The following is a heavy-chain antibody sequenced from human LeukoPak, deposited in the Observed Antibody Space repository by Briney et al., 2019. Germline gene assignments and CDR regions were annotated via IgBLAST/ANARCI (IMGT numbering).Heavy chain of an antibody. V-gene: IGHV3-23*01. CDR1: GFTFVGYA. D-gene: IGHD5-24*01. CDR3: AKALDTYGYMRFDY. Sequence: GGSLRLSCATSGFTFVGYAMTWVRQAPGKGLEWVSAINGGGDTTYYADSVKGRFTVSRDRSTNTLFLQMSSLRAEDSGMYYCAKALDTYGYMRFDYWGQGTLVTVSS. CDR2: INGGGDTT. J-gene: IGHJ4*02.